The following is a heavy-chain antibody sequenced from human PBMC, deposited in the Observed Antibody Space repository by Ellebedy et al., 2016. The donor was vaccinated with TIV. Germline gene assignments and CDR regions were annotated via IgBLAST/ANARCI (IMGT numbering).Heavy chain of an antibody. CDR1: GGTFSSYA. CDR3: ASKVGATGSPADYYYYYGMDV. D-gene: IGHD1-26*01. CDR2: IIPIFGTA. V-gene: IGHV1-69*13. Sequence: SVKVSXKASGGTFSSYAISWVRQAPGQGLEWMGGIIPIFGTANYAQKFQGRVTITADESTSTAYMELSSLRSEDTAVYYCASKVGATGSPADYYYYYGMDVWGQGTTVTVSS. J-gene: IGHJ6*02.